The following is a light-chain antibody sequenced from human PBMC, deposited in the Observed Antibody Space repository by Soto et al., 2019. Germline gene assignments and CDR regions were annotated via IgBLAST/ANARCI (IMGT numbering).Light chain of an antibody. J-gene: IGKJ2*01. Sequence: EIVMTQSPATLSVSPGERATLSCRASQSVSSNLAWYQQKPGQAPRLLIYGASTRAPGIPARLSGSGSGTEFALTISSLQSEDFAVSYCQQYNNWSPYTFGQGTKLEIK. CDR3: QQYNNWSPYT. CDR2: GAS. V-gene: IGKV3-15*01. CDR1: QSVSSN.